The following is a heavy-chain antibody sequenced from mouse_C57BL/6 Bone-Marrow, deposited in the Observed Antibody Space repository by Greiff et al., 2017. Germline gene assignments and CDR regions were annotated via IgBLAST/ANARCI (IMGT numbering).Heavy chain of an antibody. CDR3: ASTLIAY. Sequence: QVQLQQPGAELVKPGASVKMSCTASGYTFTSSWITWVKQKPGQGLEWIGDIYPGSGSTNYNEKFKSKATLTVDTSSSTAYMQLSSLTSEDSAVYYCASTLIAYWGQGTLVTVSA. J-gene: IGHJ3*01. D-gene: IGHD6-1*01. CDR1: GYTFTSSW. CDR2: IYPGSGST. V-gene: IGHV1-55*01.